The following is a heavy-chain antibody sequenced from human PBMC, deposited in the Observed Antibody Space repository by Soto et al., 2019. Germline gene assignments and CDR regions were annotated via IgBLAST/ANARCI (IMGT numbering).Heavy chain of an antibody. J-gene: IGHJ5*02. CDR2: ISSSSSTI. CDR1: GFTFSSYS. CDR3: ARELEDSSSWQVRERWFDP. V-gene: IGHV3-48*02. D-gene: IGHD6-13*01. Sequence: PGGSLRLSCAASGFTFSSYSMNWVRQAPGKELEWVSYISSSSSTIYYADSVKGRFTISRDNAKNSLYLQMNSLRDEDTAVYYCARELEDSSSWQVRERWFDPWGQGTLVTVSS.